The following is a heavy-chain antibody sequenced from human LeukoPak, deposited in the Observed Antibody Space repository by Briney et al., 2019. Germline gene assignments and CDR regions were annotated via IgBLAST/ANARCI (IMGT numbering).Heavy chain of an antibody. Sequence: ASVKVSCKVSGYTLTELSMHWVRQAPGKGLEWMGGFDPEDGETIYAQKFQGRVTMTEDTSTDTAYMELSSLRSEDTAVYYCATVIGIPAYYYYGMDVWGQGTTVTVSS. CDR3: ATVIGIPAYYYYGMDV. CDR2: FDPEDGET. V-gene: IGHV1-24*01. J-gene: IGHJ6*02. D-gene: IGHD3-16*02. CDR1: GYTLTELS.